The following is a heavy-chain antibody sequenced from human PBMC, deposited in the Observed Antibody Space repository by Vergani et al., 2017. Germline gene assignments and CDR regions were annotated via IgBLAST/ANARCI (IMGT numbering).Heavy chain of an antibody. V-gene: IGHV3-64D*06. Sequence: EVQLVESGGGLVQPGGSLRLSCSASGFTFSSYAMHWVRQAPGKGLEYVSAISSNGGSTYYADSVKGRFTISRDNSKNTLYLQMSSLRAEDTAVYYCVKDLGYSGSDDAFDIWGQGTMVTVSS. CDR2: ISSNGGST. CDR3: VKDLGYSGSDDAFDI. J-gene: IGHJ3*02. D-gene: IGHD1-26*01. CDR1: GFTFSSYA.